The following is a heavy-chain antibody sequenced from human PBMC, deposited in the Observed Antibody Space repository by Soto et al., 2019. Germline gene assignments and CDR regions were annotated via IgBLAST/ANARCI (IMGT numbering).Heavy chain of an antibody. CDR2: IWYDGSNK. J-gene: IGHJ4*02. V-gene: IGHV3-33*01. Sequence: WGSLRLSCAASVFTFSGYGMHWVRQAPGKGLEWAAVIWYDGSNKYYADSVKGRFTISRDNSKNTLYLQMNSLRAEDTAVYYCARAGGTYCSGGSCSGGYYFDYWGQGTLVTVSS. CDR3: ARAGGTYCSGGSCSGGYYFDY. CDR1: VFTFSGYG. D-gene: IGHD2-15*01.